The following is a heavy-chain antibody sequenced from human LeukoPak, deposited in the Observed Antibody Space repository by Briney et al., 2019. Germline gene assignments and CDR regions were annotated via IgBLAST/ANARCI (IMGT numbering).Heavy chain of an antibody. Sequence: PGGSLRLSCAASGFTFSSYSMNWVRQAPGKGLEWVSSISSSSSSYIYYADSVKGRFTISRDNAKNSLYLQMNSLRAEDTAVYYCASSRIAVAGTGQGYFDYWGQGTLVTVSS. CDR3: ASSRIAVAGTGQGYFDY. D-gene: IGHD6-19*01. V-gene: IGHV3-21*01. CDR2: ISSSSSSYI. J-gene: IGHJ4*02. CDR1: GFTFSSYS.